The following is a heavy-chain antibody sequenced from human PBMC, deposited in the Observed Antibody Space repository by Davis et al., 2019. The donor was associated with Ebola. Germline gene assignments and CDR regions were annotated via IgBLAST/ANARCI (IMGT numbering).Heavy chain of an antibody. CDR2: INPSGGST. CDR1: GYTFTSYY. Sequence: ASVKVSCKASGYTFTSYYMHWVRQAPGQGLEWMGIINPSGGSTSYAQKFQGRVTMTRDTSTSTVYMELSSLRSEDTAVYYCARDHSWGGLVQGKYGMDVWGQGTTVTVSS. J-gene: IGHJ6*02. D-gene: IGHD6-19*01. V-gene: IGHV1-46*03. CDR3: ARDHSWGGLVQGKYGMDV.